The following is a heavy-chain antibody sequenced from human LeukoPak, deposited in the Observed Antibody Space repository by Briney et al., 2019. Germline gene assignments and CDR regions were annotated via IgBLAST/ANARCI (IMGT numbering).Heavy chain of an antibody. CDR1: GFTFSDFH. V-gene: IGHV3-11*01. Sequence: KTGGSLRLSCVVSGFTFSDFHMSWPRQAPGKGLEWISYITNSGSDIEYADSVKGRFTISWDNAKKSLYLEMNTLRAEDTAIYYCACPYRSRFDYWGQGTLVTVSS. CDR3: ACPYRSRFDY. D-gene: IGHD6-13*01. J-gene: IGHJ4*02. CDR2: ITNSGSDI.